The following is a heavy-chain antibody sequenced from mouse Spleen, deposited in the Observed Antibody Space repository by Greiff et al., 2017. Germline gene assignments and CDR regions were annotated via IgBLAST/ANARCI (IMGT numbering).Heavy chain of an antibody. D-gene: IGHD1-1*01. Sequence: EVKVEESGEGLVKPGGSLKLSCAASGFTFSSYAMSWVRQTPEKRLEWVAYISSGGDYIYYADTVKGRFTISRDNARNTLYLQMSSLKSEDTAMYYCTRVSPTVVFDYWGQGTTLTVSS. V-gene: IGHV5-9-1*02. CDR1: GFTFSSYA. CDR3: TRVSPTVVFDY. J-gene: IGHJ2*01. CDR2: ISSGGDYI.